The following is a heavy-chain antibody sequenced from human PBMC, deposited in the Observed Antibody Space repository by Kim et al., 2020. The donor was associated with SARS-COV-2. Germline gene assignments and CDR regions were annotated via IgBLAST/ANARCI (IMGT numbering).Heavy chain of an antibody. CDR1: GGSISSSSYY. CDR2: IYYSGST. Sequence: SETLSLTCTVSGGSISSSSYYWGWIRQPPGKGLEWIGSIYYSGSTYYNPFLKSRVTISVDTSKNQFSLKSSSVTAADTAVYYCARQIYSDELTIFGVITEYDAFDIWGQGTMVTVSS. CDR3: ARQIYSDELTIFGVITEYDAFDI. D-gene: IGHD3-3*01. V-gene: IGHV4-39*01. J-gene: IGHJ3*02.